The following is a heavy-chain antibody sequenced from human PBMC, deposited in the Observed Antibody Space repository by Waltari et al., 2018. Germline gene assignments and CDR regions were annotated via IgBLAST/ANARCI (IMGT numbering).Heavy chain of an antibody. CDR2: IIPILGIA. V-gene: IGHV1-69*10. D-gene: IGHD3-22*01. Sequence: QVQLVQSGAEVKKPGSSVKVSCKASGGTFSSYAISWVRQAPGQGLEWMGGIIPILGIANYAQKFQGRVTITADKSTSTAYMELSSLRSEDTAVYYCAKSDPYYYDSSGYYYNYFDYWGQGTLVTVSS. CDR1: GGTFSSYA. CDR3: AKSDPYYYDSSGYYYNYFDY. J-gene: IGHJ4*02.